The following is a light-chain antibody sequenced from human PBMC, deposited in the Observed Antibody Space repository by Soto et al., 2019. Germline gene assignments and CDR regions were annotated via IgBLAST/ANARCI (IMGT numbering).Light chain of an antibody. J-gene: IGKJ4*01. CDR1: QSVSSN. CDR3: QKYNNWPLT. V-gene: IGKV3-15*01. CDR2: GTS. Sequence: EIVTTQSPATLSVSSGETAPLSCRASQSVSSNVAWYQQKPGQAPSLLIYGTSTRATGIPHRFSGSGSGTEFTLTISSLQSEDFAVYFCQKYNNWPLTXGGGTKVDIK.